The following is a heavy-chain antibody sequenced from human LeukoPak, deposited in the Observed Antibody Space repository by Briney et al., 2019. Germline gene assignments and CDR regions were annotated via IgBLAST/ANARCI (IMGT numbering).Heavy chain of an antibody. Sequence: SETLSLTCTVSGGSLSSGSYYWSWIRQPAGTGLEWIGRMHTSGSTNYNPSLKSRVTISVDTSKNQFSLRLSSVTAADAAVYSWAREDCSSPSCYVLGYYYMDVWGKGTTVTVSS. J-gene: IGHJ6*03. V-gene: IGHV4-61*02. CDR1: GGSLSSGSYY. D-gene: IGHD2-2*01. CDR2: MHTSGST. CDR3: AREDCSSPSCYVLGYYYMDV.